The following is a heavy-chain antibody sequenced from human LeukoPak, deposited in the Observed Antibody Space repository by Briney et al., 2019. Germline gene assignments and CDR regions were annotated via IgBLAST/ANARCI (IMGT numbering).Heavy chain of an antibody. D-gene: IGHD3-22*01. CDR3: ASSSPADSCGYFHY. Sequence: SETLSLTCTVSGGSISSYYWSWIRQPAGKGLEWIGRIYTSGSTNYNPSLKSRVTISVDTSKNHFSLKLSSVTAADTAVYYCASSSPADSCGYFHYWGQGTLVTVSS. J-gene: IGHJ4*02. CDR2: IYTSGST. CDR1: GGSISSYY. V-gene: IGHV4-4*07.